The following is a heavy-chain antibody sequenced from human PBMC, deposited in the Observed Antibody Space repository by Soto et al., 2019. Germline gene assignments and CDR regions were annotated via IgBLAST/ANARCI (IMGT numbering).Heavy chain of an antibody. Sequence: QVQLVQSGAEVKKAGSSVKVSCKASGGTFSSYTISWVRQAPGQGLEWMGRIIPILGIANYAQKFQGRVTITADKSTSTAYMELSSLRSEDTAVYYCARDGTVGATTRGYYYYGMDVWGQGTTVTVSS. CDR2: IIPILGIA. V-gene: IGHV1-69*08. CDR3: ARDGTVGATTRGYYYYGMDV. D-gene: IGHD1-26*01. CDR1: GGTFSSYT. J-gene: IGHJ6*02.